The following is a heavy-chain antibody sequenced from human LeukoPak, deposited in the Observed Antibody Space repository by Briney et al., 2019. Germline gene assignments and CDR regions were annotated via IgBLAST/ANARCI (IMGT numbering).Heavy chain of an antibody. J-gene: IGHJ6*02. CDR1: GYSFTSYW. Sequence: GESLKISCKGSGYSFTSYWIGWVGQMPGKGLEWMGIIYPGDSDTRYSPPFQGQATIAADKSISTAYLQWSSLKASDTAMYYCARHCSGGSCYLGYGMDVWGQGTTVTVSS. D-gene: IGHD2-15*01. CDR2: IYPGDSDT. V-gene: IGHV5-51*01. CDR3: ARHCSGGSCYLGYGMDV.